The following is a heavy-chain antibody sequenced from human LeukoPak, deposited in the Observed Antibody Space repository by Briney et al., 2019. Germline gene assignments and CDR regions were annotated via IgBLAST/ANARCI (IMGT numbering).Heavy chain of an antibody. Sequence: SETLSLTCAVYGGSSSGYYWSWIRRPPGKGLEWIGEINHSGSTNYNPSLKSRVTISVDTSKNQFSLKLSSVTAADTAVYYCPVAGLLDAFDIWGQGTMVAVSS. CDR2: INHSGST. J-gene: IGHJ3*02. CDR3: PVAGLLDAFDI. D-gene: IGHD2-15*01. CDR1: GGSSSGYY. V-gene: IGHV4-34*01.